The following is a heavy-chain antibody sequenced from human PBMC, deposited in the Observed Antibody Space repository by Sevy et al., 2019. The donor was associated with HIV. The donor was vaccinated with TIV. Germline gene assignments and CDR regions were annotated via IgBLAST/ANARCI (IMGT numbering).Heavy chain of an antibody. D-gene: IGHD3-9*01. CDR2: INPNSGGT. Sequence: ASVKVSCKASGYTFTGYYMHWVRQAPGQGLEWMGWINPNSGGTNYAQKFQGRVTMTRDTSISTAYMELSRLRSDDTAVYYCARDDKDILTGYYRVFYYYYGMDVWGQGTTVTVSS. CDR1: GYTFTGYY. J-gene: IGHJ6*02. V-gene: IGHV1-2*02. CDR3: ARDDKDILTGYYRVFYYYYGMDV.